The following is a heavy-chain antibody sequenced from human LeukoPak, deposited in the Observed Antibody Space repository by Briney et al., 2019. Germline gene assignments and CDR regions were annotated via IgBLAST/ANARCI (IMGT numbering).Heavy chain of an antibody. CDR1: GGSISSYY. D-gene: IGHD4-17*01. V-gene: IGHV4-59*01. CDR2: IYYSGST. CDR3: ARVGPTTAYYYYYGMDV. Sequence: KASETLSLTCTVSGGSISSYYWSWIRQPPGKGLEWIGYIYYSGSTNYNPSLKSRVTISVDTSKNQFSLKPSSVTAADTAVYYCARVGPTTAYYYYYGMDVWGQGTTVTVSS. J-gene: IGHJ6*02.